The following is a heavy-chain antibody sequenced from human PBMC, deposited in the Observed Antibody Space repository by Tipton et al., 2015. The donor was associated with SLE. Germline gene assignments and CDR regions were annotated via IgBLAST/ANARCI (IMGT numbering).Heavy chain of an antibody. CDR2: IDQSGST. CDR1: GGFLSDYF. D-gene: IGHD3-3*01. CDR3: ARHRYDIWSGYEH. J-gene: IGHJ4*02. V-gene: IGHV4-34*01. Sequence: TLSLTCDVYGGFLSDYFWSWIRQPPGKGLEWIGEIDQSGSTNYNPSLKSRVTLSLDTSHNRLSLTLTSVTAADTALYYCARHRYDIWSGYEHWGQGTLVSVSS.